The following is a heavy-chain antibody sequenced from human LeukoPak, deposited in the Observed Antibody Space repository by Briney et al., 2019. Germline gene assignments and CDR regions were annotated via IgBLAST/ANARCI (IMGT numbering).Heavy chain of an antibody. D-gene: IGHD2-2*02. CDR3: ASTRYCSGTSCYTFDY. CDR1: GFTFSSYW. Sequence: GGSLRLSCAASGFTFSSYWMSWVRQAPGKGLEWVANIKQDGSEKYYVDSVKGRFTISRDNAKNSLYLQMNSLRAEDTAVYYCASTRYCSGTSCYTFDYWGQGTLVTVSS. CDR2: IKQDGSEK. J-gene: IGHJ4*02. V-gene: IGHV3-7*01.